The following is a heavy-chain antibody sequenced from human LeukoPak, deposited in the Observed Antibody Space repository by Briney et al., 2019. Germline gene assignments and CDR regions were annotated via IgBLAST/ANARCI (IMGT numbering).Heavy chain of an antibody. CDR2: ISGSGGST. CDR3: AKGSHGSSSWRYYYYYMDV. D-gene: IGHD6-13*01. Sequence: TGGSLRLSCAASGFTFSSYAMHWVRQAPGKGLEWVSAISGSGGSTYYADSVKGRFTISRDNSKNTLYLQMNSLRAEDTAVYYCAKGSHGSSSWRYYYYYMDVWGKGTTVTVSS. J-gene: IGHJ6*03. CDR1: GFTFSSYA. V-gene: IGHV3-23*01.